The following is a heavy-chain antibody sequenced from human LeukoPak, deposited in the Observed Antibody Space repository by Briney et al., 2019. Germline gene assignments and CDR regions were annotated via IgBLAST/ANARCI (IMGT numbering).Heavy chain of an antibody. J-gene: IGHJ4*02. Sequence: TPGGSLRLSCAASGFTFSDYYMSWIRQAPGKGLEWVSYTSSSGSSIYYADSVKGRFTISRDNAKNSLYLQMNSLRAEDTAVYYCAADSSGYYFDYWGQGTLVTVSS. D-gene: IGHD3-22*01. CDR2: TSSSGSSI. CDR1: GFTFSDYY. V-gene: IGHV3-11*04. CDR3: AADSSGYYFDY.